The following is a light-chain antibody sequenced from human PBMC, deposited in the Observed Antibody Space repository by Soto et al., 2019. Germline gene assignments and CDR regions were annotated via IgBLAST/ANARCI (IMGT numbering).Light chain of an antibody. Sequence: QSALTQPPSASGSLGQSVTIFCTGTSSDVGGYNYVSWHQQHPGKAPKVMIYEVTKRPPGVPDRFSGSKSGNTASLTVSGLQAEDEADYYCSSFAGGGNPVLLGAGTKLTVL. CDR1: SSDVGGYNY. V-gene: IGLV2-8*01. CDR3: SSFAGGGNPVL. J-gene: IGLJ2*01. CDR2: EVT.